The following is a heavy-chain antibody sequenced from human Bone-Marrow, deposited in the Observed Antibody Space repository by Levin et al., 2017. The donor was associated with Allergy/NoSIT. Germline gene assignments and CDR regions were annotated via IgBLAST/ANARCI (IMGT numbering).Heavy chain of an antibody. CDR2: IIPIFGTA. D-gene: IGHD2-21*02. Sequence: SVKVSCKASGGTFSSYAISWVRQAPGQGLEWMGGIIPIFGTANYAQKFQGRVTITADESTSTAYMELSSLRSEDTAVYYCARVRLREPPCGGDRIGGLCWYFDRWGRGTLVTVSS. CDR1: GGTFSSYA. CDR3: ARVRLREPPCGGDRIGGLCWYFDR. V-gene: IGHV1-69*13. J-gene: IGHJ2*01.